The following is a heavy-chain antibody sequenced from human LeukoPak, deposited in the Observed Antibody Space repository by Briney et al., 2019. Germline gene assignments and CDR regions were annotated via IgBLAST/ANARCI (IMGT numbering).Heavy chain of an antibody. D-gene: IGHD1-1*01. Sequence: AGGSLRLSCAASGFTFSSYSMNWVRQAPGKGLEWVSYISSSSSTIYYADSVKGRFTISRDNAKNSLYLQMNSLRDEDTAVYYCARAPNWNDWGVFWFDPWGQGTLVTVSS. CDR2: ISSSSSTI. J-gene: IGHJ5*02. CDR1: GFTFSSYS. V-gene: IGHV3-48*02. CDR3: ARAPNWNDWGVFWFDP.